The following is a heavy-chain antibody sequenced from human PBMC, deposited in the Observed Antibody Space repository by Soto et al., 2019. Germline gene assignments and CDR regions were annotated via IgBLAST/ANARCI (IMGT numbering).Heavy chain of an antibody. D-gene: IGHD4-4*01. J-gene: IGHJ5*02. CDR2: IHYSGST. CDR1: GGSITGYY. CDR3: ARHSYYSNPLRFDP. V-gene: IGHV4-59*08. Sequence: QVQLQESGPGLVQPSETLSLTCTVSGGSITGYYWSWIRQPPGKGPEWIGNIHYSGSTNYNPSLTSRVTXXVXTXXNQCSLRLSSVTAADTAVYYCARHSYYSNPLRFDPWGQGTLVTVSS.